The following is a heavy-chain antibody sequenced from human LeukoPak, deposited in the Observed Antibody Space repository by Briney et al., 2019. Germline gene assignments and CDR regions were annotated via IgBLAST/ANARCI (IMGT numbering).Heavy chain of an antibody. D-gene: IGHD2-15*01. V-gene: IGHV1-46*01. CDR2: INPSGGST. CDR1: GYTFTSYY. CDR3: ARDVDCSGGSCYFAFDI. J-gene: IGHJ3*02. Sequence: ASVKVCCKASGYTFTSYYMHWVRQAPGQGHEWMGIINPSGGSTSYAQKFQGRVTMTRDTSTSTVYMELSSLRSEDTAVYYCARDVDCSGGSCYFAFDIWGQGTMVTVSS.